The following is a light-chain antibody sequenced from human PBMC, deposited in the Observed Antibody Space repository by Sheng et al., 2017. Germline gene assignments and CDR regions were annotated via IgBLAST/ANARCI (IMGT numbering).Light chain of an antibody. CDR1: QGISNY. Sequence: DIQMTQSPSSLSASVGDRITITCRASQGISNYIAWYQQKPGKVPKVLIFAASTLQSGVPSRFSGSGSGTDFTLTISSLQPEDVATYYCQKYNSAPPTFGQGTKVEI. CDR2: AAS. V-gene: IGKV1-27*01. CDR3: QKYNSAPPT. J-gene: IGKJ1*01.